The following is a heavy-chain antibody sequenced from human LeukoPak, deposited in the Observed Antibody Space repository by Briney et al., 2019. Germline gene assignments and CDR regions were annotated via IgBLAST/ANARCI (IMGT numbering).Heavy chain of an antibody. CDR3: ARDTGSGSYLFDY. Sequence: SETLSLTCTVSGGSISSYYWSWIRQPPGKGLEWIGYIYYSGSTNYNPSLKSRVTISVDTSKNQFSLELSSVTAADTAVYYCARDTGSGSYLFDYWGQGTLVTVSS. D-gene: IGHD1-26*01. J-gene: IGHJ4*02. CDR2: IYYSGST. CDR1: GGSISSYY. V-gene: IGHV4-59*01.